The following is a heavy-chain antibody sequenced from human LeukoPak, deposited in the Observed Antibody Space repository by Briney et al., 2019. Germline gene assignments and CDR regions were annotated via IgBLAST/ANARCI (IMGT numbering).Heavy chain of an antibody. CDR2: ISGSGGST. Sequence: PGGSLRLSCAASGFTFSSYAMSWVRQAPGKGLEWVSAISGSGGSTYYADSVKGRFTISRDNAKNSLYLQMNSLRVEDTAVYCCARGGMATKVLDYWGQGTLVTVSS. CDR1: GFTFSSYA. D-gene: IGHD1-20*01. V-gene: IGHV3-23*01. J-gene: IGHJ4*02. CDR3: ARGGMATKVLDY.